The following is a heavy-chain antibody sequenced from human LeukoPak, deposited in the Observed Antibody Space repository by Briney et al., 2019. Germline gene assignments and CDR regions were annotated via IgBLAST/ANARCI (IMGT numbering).Heavy chain of an antibody. CDR3: ARGGYSYGSYYFDY. V-gene: IGHV3-7*04. CDR2: IKQGGSDK. D-gene: IGHD5-18*01. Sequence: GGSLRLSCAASGFTFSSYWMSWVRQAPGKGLEWVANIKQGGSDKYYVDSVKGRFTISRDNAKNSLYLQMSSLRADDTAVYYCARGGYSYGSYYFDYWGQGTLVTVSS. CDR1: GFTFSSYW. J-gene: IGHJ4*02.